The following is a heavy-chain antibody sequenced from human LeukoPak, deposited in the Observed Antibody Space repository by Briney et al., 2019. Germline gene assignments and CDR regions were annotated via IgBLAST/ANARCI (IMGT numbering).Heavy chain of an antibody. J-gene: IGHJ4*02. V-gene: IGHV3-7*01. Sequence: GGSLSLSCEVSGLIFRSYWMSWVRQAPGKGLEWVANINQEGSEKYFEDSVKGRFTISRDNAKNSLHLQMNTLRAEDTAVYYCARERDGRFFDYWGQGTLVTVSS. D-gene: IGHD5-24*01. CDR3: ARERDGRFFDY. CDR2: INQEGSEK. CDR1: GLIFRSYW.